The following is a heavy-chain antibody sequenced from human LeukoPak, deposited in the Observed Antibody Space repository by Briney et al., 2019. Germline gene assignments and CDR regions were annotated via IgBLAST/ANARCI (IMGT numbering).Heavy chain of an antibody. CDR3: AKRLLLCTTVRPYSDC. CDR1: GFTFSSSA. J-gene: IGHJ4*02. V-gene: IGHV3-23*01. D-gene: IGHD2-21*01. CDR2: ITGGDGAT. Sequence: PGGSLRLSCAASGFTFSSSAMNWVRQAPGKGLGWVSTITGGDGATYYAESVKGRFTTSRDKSKSTLYLEMSVLRAEDTAVYFSAKRLLLCTTVRPYSDCWGQGTLVTVSS.